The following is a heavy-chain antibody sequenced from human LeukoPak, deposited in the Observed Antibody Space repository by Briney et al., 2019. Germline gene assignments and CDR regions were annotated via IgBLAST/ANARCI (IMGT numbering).Heavy chain of an antibody. CDR1: GFTFSNAW. D-gene: IGHD6-19*01. CDR3: TTDRQQWLAHGGY. Sequence: PGGSLRLSCAASGFTFSNAWMSWVRQAPGKGLEWVGRIKSKTDGRTTDYAAPVKGRFTISRDDSKNTLYLQMNSLKTEDTAVYYCTTDRQQWLAHGGYWGQGTLVTVSS. CDR2: IKSKTDGRTT. V-gene: IGHV3-15*01. J-gene: IGHJ4*02.